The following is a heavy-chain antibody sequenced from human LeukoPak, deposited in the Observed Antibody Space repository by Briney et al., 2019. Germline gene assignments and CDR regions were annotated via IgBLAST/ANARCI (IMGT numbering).Heavy chain of an antibody. J-gene: IGHJ4*02. CDR2: IYYSGST. V-gene: IGHV4-59*12. CDR1: GGSISSYY. CDR3: ARDSDSSGYYFSY. D-gene: IGHD3-22*01. Sequence: SETLSLTCTVSGGSISSYYWSWIRQPPGKGLEWIGYIYYSGSTNYNPSLKSRVTISVDTSKNQFSLKLSSVTAADTAVYYCARDSDSSGYYFSYWGQRTLVTVSS.